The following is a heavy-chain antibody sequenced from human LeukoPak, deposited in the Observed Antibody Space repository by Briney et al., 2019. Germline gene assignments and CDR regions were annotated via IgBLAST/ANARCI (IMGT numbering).Heavy chain of an antibody. CDR3: ARDKRGVAAAGTTGPFDY. V-gene: IGHV4-34*01. CDR2: INHSGST. CDR1: GGSFSGYY. Sequence: PSETLSLTCAVYGGSFSGYYWSWIRQPPGKGLEWIGEINHSGSTNYNPSLKSRVTISVDTSKNQFSLKLSSVTAADTAVYYCARDKRGVAAAGTTGPFDYWGQGTLVTVSS. J-gene: IGHJ4*02. D-gene: IGHD6-13*01.